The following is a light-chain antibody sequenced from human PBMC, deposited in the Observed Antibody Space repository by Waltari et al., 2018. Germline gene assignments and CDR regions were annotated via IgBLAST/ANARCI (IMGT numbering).Light chain of an antibody. CDR3: QAWDSGTGV. J-gene: IGLJ1*01. CDR1: DVGNKY. Sequence: YELTQPPSVSVSPGQAANIACSGDDVGNKYHSWFHKKPVHSPVLVIFEDNKRPPGIPERFSASNSGNIATLTISETQPMDEADYYCQAWDSGTGVFGTGTKVTVL. V-gene: IGLV3-1*01. CDR2: EDN.